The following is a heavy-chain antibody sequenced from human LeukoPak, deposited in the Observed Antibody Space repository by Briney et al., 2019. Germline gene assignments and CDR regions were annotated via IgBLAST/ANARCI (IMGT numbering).Heavy chain of an antibody. V-gene: IGHV4-34*01. D-gene: IGHD1-26*01. CDR1: GGSFSGYY. CDR3: ARHLRFGSSALPRDVFDI. Sequence: SETLSLTCTVYGGSFSGYYWSWIRQPPGKGLEWIGSIYQSGSTYYNPSLKSRVTISVHTPENHLSLKLTSVTATDTAVYYCARHLRFGSSALPRDVFDIWGRGTVVSVSS. J-gene: IGHJ3*02. CDR2: IYQSGST.